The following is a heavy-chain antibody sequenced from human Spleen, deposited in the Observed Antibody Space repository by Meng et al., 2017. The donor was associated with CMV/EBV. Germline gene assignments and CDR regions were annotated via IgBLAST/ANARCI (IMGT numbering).Heavy chain of an antibody. CDR1: GYTFTDDY. CDR3: ARGDVTTGLGWFDP. CDR2: ISPYTAYT. Sequence: ASVKVSCKASGYTFTDDYIYWVRQAPGQGLEWMGWISPYTAYTKYSQKFQGRVTMTRDTSINTAYMDLSRLRSDDTAVYYCARGDVTTGLGWFDPWGQGTLVTVSS. D-gene: IGHD4-17*01. V-gene: IGHV1-2*02. J-gene: IGHJ5*02.